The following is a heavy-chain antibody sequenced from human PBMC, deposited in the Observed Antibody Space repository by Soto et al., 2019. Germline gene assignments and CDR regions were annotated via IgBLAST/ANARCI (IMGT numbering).Heavy chain of an antibody. J-gene: IGHJ4*02. CDR3: AKSLRGVMIDFDY. D-gene: IGHD3-10*01. CDR2: IRGSAGST. Sequence: GGAQRLSCAASGFHLRIKARSWGRPAPGKGLEWVSAIRGSAGSTYYADSVKGRFTISRDNSKNMLYLQMNSLRAEDTALYYCAKSLRGVMIDFDYWGQGTLVTVSS. V-gene: IGHV3-23*01. CDR1: GFHLRIKA.